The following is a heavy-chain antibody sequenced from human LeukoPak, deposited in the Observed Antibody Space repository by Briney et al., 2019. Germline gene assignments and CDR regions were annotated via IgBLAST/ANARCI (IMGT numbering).Heavy chain of an antibody. D-gene: IGHD2-2*01. CDR3: ARGGSQLGYCSSTSCYEGDNWFDP. V-gene: IGHV1-8*03. CDR1: GYTFTSYD. CDR2: MNPNSGNT. Sequence: ASVKVSCKASGYTFTSYDINWVRQATGQGLEWMGWMNPNSGNTGYAQKFQGRVTITRNTSISTAYMELSSLRSEDTAVYYCARGGSQLGYCSSTSCYEGDNWFDPWGQGTLVTVSS. J-gene: IGHJ5*02.